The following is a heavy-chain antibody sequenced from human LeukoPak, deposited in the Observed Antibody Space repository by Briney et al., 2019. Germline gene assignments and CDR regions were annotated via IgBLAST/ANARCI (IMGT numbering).Heavy chain of an antibody. V-gene: IGHV3-7*01. CDR1: GFTFSSYW. CDR3: ARDTTRRKYDISTVDYYGMDV. D-gene: IGHD3-9*01. Sequence: GGSLRLSCAASGFTFSSYWMSWVRQAPGKGLEWVANIKQDGSEKYYVDSVKGRFTISRDNSRNTLYLQMNSLRAEDTAVYYCARDTTRRKYDISTVDYYGMDVWGQGTTVTVSS. J-gene: IGHJ6*02. CDR2: IKQDGSEK.